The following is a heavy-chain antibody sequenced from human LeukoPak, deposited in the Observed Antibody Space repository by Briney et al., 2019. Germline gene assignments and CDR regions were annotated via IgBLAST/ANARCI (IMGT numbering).Heavy chain of an antibody. CDR1: GGSFSDYY. J-gene: IGHJ4*02. D-gene: IGHD6-6*01. V-gene: IGHV4-34*01. Sequence: SETLSLTCAVYGGSFSDYYWNWIRQPPGKGLEWIGEINHSGSTNYNPSLKTRVSISVDTSKNQFSLKLNSVTAADTAVYFCAKTPTALVRGGYYFDSWGQGTLVTVSS. CDR2: INHSGST. CDR3: AKTPTALVRGGYYFDS.